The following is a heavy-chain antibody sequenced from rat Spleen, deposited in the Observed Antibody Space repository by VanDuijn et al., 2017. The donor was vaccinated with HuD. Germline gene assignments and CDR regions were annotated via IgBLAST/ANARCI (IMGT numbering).Heavy chain of an antibody. D-gene: IGHD1-6*01. CDR1: GFTFTNYG. CDR2: ITYDGGNT. CDR3: TTGPYTTDLYFDY. Sequence: EVQLVESGGGLVQAGRSMKLSCAASGFTFTNYGMAWVRQAPKKGLEWVAYITYDGGNTYYRDSVKGRFTLSRDNAKSTLYLQMDSLRSEDTATYYCTTGPYTTDLYFDYWGQGVMVTVSS. J-gene: IGHJ2*01. V-gene: IGHV5-20*01.